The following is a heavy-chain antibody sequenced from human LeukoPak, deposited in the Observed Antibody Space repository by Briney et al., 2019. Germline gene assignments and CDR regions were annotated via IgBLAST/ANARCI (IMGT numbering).Heavy chain of an antibody. Sequence: SETLSLTCAVYGGSFSGYYWSWIRQPPGKGLEWIGEINHSGSTNYNPSLKSRVTISVDTSKNQFSLKLSSVTAADTAVYYCARATYYDFWSGYLGDSYYYMDVWGKGTTVTVSS. D-gene: IGHD3-3*01. CDR2: INHSGST. CDR3: ARATYYDFWSGYLGDSYYYMDV. CDR1: GGSFSGYY. V-gene: IGHV4-34*01. J-gene: IGHJ6*03.